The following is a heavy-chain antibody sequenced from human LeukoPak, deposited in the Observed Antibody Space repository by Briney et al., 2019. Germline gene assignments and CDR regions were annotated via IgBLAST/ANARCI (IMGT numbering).Heavy chain of an antibody. D-gene: IGHD3-16*01. CDR1: GGSFSGYY. J-gene: IGHJ4*02. V-gene: IGHV4-34*01. CDR3: ARPRGKYVWGTSFDY. Sequence: PSETLSLTCAVYGGSFSGYYWSWIRQPPGKGLEWIGEINHSGSTNYNPSLKSRVTISVDTSKNQFSLKLSSVTAADTAVYYCARPRGKYVWGTSFDYWGQGTLVTVSS. CDR2: INHSGST.